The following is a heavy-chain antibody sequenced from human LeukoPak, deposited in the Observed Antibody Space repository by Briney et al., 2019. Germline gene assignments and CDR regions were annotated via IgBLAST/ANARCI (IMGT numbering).Heavy chain of an antibody. CDR2: IKYDGSAT. CDR3: VSGSLQSGYNFDY. CDR1: GFTFSNYW. Sequence: GGSLRLSCAASGFTFSNYWMHWIRQVPGKGLVWVSHIKYDGSATNYADSVKGRFTISRDNAKNTLYLQMNSLRAEDTAVYYCVSGSLQSGYNFDYWGQGALVTVSS. V-gene: IGHV3-74*01. J-gene: IGHJ4*02. D-gene: IGHD3-3*01.